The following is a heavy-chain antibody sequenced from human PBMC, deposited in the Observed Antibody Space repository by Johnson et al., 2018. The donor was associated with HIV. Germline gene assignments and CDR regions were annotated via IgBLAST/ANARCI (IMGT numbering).Heavy chain of an antibody. CDR1: GFTFSSYA. D-gene: IGHD3-22*01. CDR2: ISYDGSNK. J-gene: IGHJ3*02. V-gene: IGHV3-30*04. Sequence: VQLVESGGGVVQPGRSLRLSCAASGFTFSSYAMHWVRQAPGTGLEWVAVISYDGSNKNYADSVKGRFTISRDNTKNTLSLQMNSLRAEDTAVYDCARAAPNYYDSSGYFPLDAFDIWGQGTMVTVSS. CDR3: ARAAPNYYDSSGYFPLDAFDI.